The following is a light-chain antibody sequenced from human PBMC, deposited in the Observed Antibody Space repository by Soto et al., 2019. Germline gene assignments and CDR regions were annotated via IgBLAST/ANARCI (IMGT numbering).Light chain of an antibody. CDR1: QTVFHTSYNKDF. CDR2: WAS. Sequence: DIVMTQSPDSLSVSLGERATINCKSSQTVFHTSYNKDFLAWYQQKAGQPPKLLFYWASTRESGVPARFIGGGSGTDLSLTISSLQPEDVAVYYCQQYYSSVTFGQGTKLVIK. CDR3: QQYYSSVT. V-gene: IGKV4-1*01. J-gene: IGKJ2*01.